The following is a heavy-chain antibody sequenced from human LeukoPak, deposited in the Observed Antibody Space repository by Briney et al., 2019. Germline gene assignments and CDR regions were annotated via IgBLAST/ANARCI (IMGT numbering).Heavy chain of an antibody. CDR3: ASLTYHYDSSGYYWGGY. Sequence: SGTLSLTCAVSGGSISSSNWWSWVRQPPGKGLEWMGEIYHSGSTNYNPSLKSRVTISVDKSKNQFSLKLSSVTAADTAVYYCASLTYHYDSSGYYWGGYWGQGTLVTVSS. CDR2: IYHSGST. J-gene: IGHJ4*02. D-gene: IGHD3-22*01. CDR1: GGSISSSNW. V-gene: IGHV4-4*02.